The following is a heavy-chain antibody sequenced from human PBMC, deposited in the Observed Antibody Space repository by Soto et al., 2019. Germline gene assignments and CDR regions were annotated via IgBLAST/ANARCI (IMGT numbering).Heavy chain of an antibody. CDR3: ARFSWYDGDLIANYYMDF. CDR2: IYYTGNT. V-gene: IGHV4-39*01. J-gene: IGHJ6*03. Sequence: LQESGPGLVKPSETLSLTCSVFGDSISSRSYYWAWIRRPPGMGLEWIASIYYTGNTYYNPSLTSRAAISGDTSKNQFSMKLSFVTAADTAVYYCARFSWYDGDLIANYYMDFWGNGATVTVYS. CDR1: GDSISSRSYY. D-gene: IGHD6-13*01.